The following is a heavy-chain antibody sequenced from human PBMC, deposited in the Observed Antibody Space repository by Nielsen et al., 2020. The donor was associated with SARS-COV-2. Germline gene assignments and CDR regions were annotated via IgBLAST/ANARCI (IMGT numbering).Heavy chain of an antibody. CDR2: FDPEDGET. CDR3: ATPVGYCSGGSCYDY. Sequence: ASVKVSCKVSGYTLTELSMHWVRQAPGKGLEWMGGFDPEDGETIYAQKFQGRVTMSEDTSTDTAYMELSSLRSEDTAVYYCATPVGYCSGGSCYDYWGQGTLVTVSS. D-gene: IGHD2-15*01. J-gene: IGHJ4*02. CDR1: GYTLTELS. V-gene: IGHV1-24*01.